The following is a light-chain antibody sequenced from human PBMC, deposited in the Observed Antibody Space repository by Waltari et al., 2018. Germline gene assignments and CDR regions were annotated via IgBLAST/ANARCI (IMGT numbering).Light chain of an antibody. Sequence: QSALPQPASVSGSPGPSVTISCTVPSSDVGGYESVSWYQQHPGKAPKLLVYDVSNRPSGVSNRFAGSKSGNTASLTISGLQTDDEAEYFCSSYTANSLVLFGGGTKVTVL. CDR1: SSDVGGYES. V-gene: IGLV2-14*03. CDR2: DVS. CDR3: SSYTANSLVL. J-gene: IGLJ2*01.